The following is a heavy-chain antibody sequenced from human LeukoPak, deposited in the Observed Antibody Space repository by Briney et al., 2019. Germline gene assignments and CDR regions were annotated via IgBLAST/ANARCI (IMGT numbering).Heavy chain of an antibody. D-gene: IGHD3-10*01. Sequence: GGSLRLSCAASGFTFSSYSMNWVRQAPGKGLEWVSSISSSSYIYYADSVKGRFTISRDNSKNTLYLQMNSLRAEDTAVYYCAKDRRAGSYDYWGQGTLVTVSS. CDR3: AKDRRAGSYDY. CDR2: ISSSSYI. CDR1: GFTFSSYS. V-gene: IGHV3-21*04. J-gene: IGHJ4*02.